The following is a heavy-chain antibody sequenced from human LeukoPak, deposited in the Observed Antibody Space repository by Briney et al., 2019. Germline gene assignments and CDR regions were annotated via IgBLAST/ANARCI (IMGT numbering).Heavy chain of an antibody. V-gene: IGHV3-23*01. CDR2: FSGSGGGGT. CDR1: GFTFGTFG. J-gene: IGHJ4*02. CDR3: AKTYYSDSSGYPFDS. Sequence: GGSLRLSCAASGFTFGTFGMSWVRQGPGKGLEWVSTFSGSGGGGTFYADSVKGRFTISRDNSRNTLYLQMNSLRVEDTAIYYCAKTYYSDSSGYPFDSWGQGALVTVSS. D-gene: IGHD3-22*01.